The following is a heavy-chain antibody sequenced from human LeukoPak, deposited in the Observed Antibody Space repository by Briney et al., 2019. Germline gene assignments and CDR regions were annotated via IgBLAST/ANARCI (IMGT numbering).Heavy chain of an antibody. CDR3: ARDSRTAMAGGAFDI. D-gene: IGHD5-18*01. CDR2: IWYDGSNK. Sequence: GGSLRLSCAASGFTFSSYGMHWVRQAPGKGLEWVAVIWYDGSNKYYADSVKGRFTISRDNSKNTLYLQMNSLRAEDTAVYYCARDSRTAMAGGAFDIWAKGQWSPSLQ. V-gene: IGHV3-33*01. J-gene: IGHJ3*02. CDR1: GFTFSSYG.